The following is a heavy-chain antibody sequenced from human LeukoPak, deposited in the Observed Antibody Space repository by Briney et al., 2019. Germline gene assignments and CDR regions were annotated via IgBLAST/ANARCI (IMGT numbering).Heavy chain of an antibody. CDR3: ARDGSTRYCSSTSCYKHYYYGMDV. J-gene: IGHJ6*02. D-gene: IGHD2-2*02. Sequence: GASVKVSCKAPGYTFTSYYMHWVRQAPGQGLEWMGIINPSGGSTSYAQKFQGRVTMTRDTSTSTVYMELSSLRSEDTAVYYCARDGSTRYCSSTSCYKHYYYGMDVWGQGTTVTVSS. V-gene: IGHV1-46*01. CDR2: INPSGGST. CDR1: GYTFTSYY.